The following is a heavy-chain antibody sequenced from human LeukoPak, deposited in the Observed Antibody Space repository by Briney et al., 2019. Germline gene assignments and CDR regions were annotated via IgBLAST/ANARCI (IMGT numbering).Heavy chain of an antibody. J-gene: IGHJ3*02. CDR3: ARPTMIYDAFDI. CDR1: GYTFTSYD. V-gene: IGHV1-8*03. D-gene: IGHD3-22*01. Sequence: ASMKVSCKASGYTFTSYDINWVRQATGQGLEWMGWMNPNSGNTGYAQKFQGRVTVTRNTSISTAYMELSSLRSEDTAVYYCARPTMIYDAFDIWGQGTMVTVSS. CDR2: MNPNSGNT.